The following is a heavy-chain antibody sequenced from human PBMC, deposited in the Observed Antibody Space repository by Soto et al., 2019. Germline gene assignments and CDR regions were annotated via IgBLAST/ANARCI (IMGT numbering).Heavy chain of an antibody. Sequence: PGGSLRLSCAVSVFNFSRHGKHWVREARGKGLEWMAVISYDGTNKYYGPSVKGRFTISRDKSKNTLYLQMNSLRAEDTAVYYCAKDLGAWFGELHWFDPWGQGTLVTVSS. D-gene: IGHD3-10*01. CDR2: ISYDGTNK. J-gene: IGHJ5*02. V-gene: IGHV3-30*18. CDR3: AKDLGAWFGELHWFDP. CDR1: VFNFSRHG.